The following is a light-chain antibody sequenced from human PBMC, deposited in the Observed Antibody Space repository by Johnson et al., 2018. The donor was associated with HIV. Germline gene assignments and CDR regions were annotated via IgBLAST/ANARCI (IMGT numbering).Light chain of an antibody. CDR2: ENN. Sequence: QSVLTQSPSVSAAPGQKVTISCSGSSSNIGNNYVSWYQQLPGTAPKLLIYENNKRPSGIPDRFSGSKSGTSATLGITGLQTGDEADYYCGTWEGSLSAYVFGTGTKVTVL. J-gene: IGLJ1*01. V-gene: IGLV1-51*02. CDR3: GTWEGSLSAYV. CDR1: SSNIGNNY.